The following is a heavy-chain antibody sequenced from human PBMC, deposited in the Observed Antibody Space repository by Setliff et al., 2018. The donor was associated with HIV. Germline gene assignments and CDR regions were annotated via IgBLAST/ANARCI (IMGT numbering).Heavy chain of an antibody. D-gene: IGHD6-13*01. V-gene: IGHV3-7*03. CDR3: AKDSSSRDLDY. Sequence: GGSLRLSCAASGFTFSSYWMSWVRQAPGKGLEWVANIKQDGSEKYYVDSVKGRFTISRDNAKNTLYLQMNSLRAEDTAVYYCAKDSSSRDLDYWGQGTLVTVSS. CDR1: GFTFSSYW. CDR2: IKQDGSEK. J-gene: IGHJ4*02.